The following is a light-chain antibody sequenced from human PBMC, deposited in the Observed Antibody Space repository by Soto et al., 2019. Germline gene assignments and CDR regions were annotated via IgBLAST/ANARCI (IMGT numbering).Light chain of an antibody. Sequence: EIVLTQSPGTLSLSPGERATLSCRASQSLTSNYLAWYHQKPGQAPRLLISGTSNRATGIPDRFSGSGSGTDFTLTINRLEPDDFAVYYCQQYGDSVFTFGPGTKVDIK. J-gene: IGKJ3*01. CDR1: QSLTSNY. CDR2: GTS. CDR3: QQYGDSVFT. V-gene: IGKV3-20*01.